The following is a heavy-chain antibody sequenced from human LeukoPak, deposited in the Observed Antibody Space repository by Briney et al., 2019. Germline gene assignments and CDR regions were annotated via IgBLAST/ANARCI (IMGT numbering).Heavy chain of an antibody. CDR2: IKEDGSEK. Sequence: GGSLRLSCVASGFIFSSYWMSWVRQTPGKGLEWVANIKEDGSEKYYVDSVKGRFTISRDNAKNSLYLQMNSLRAEDTALYYCVRARQGAFDIWGQGTMVTVSS. CDR1: GFIFSSYW. J-gene: IGHJ3*02. V-gene: IGHV3-7*03. CDR3: VRARQGAFDI.